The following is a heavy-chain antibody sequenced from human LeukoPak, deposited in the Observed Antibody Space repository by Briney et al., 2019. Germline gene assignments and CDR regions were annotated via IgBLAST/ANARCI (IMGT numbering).Heavy chain of an antibody. V-gene: IGHV1-2*02. D-gene: IGHD5-12*01. CDR2: INPNSGGT. Sequence: GASVKVSCKASGYTFTDYFMHWVRQAPGQGLEWMGWINPNSGGTNFAQKFQGRVTMTRDTSISTAYMELSSLTSDDTAVYYCARGRFSGYGADWGQGTLVTASS. CDR1: GYTFTDYF. J-gene: IGHJ4*02. CDR3: ARGRFSGYGAD.